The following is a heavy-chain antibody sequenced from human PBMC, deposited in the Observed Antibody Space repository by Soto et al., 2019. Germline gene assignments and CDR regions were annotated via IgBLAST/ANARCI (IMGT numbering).Heavy chain of an antibody. V-gene: IGHV5-51*01. D-gene: IGHD3-3*01. CDR2: IYPGDSDT. J-gene: IGHJ6*02. CDR3: ARHQGHYDFWSGYKPYYYYYGMDV. Sequence: KSLEWMGIIYPGDSDTRYSPSLQGQVTISADKSISTAYLQWSSLKASDTAMYYCARHQGHYDFWSGYKPYYYYYGMDVWGQGTTVPVSS.